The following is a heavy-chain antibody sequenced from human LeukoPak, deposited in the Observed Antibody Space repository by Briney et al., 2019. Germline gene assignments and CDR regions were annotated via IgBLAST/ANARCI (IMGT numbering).Heavy chain of an antibody. CDR1: GFTFDDYA. V-gene: IGHV3-43D*03. Sequence: GGSLRLSCAASGFTFDDYAMHWVRQAPGKGLEWVSLISWDGGSTYYADSVKGRFTISRDNAKNSLYLQMNSLRAEDTALYYCARSGLWEILWFGAALTRGFDYWGQGTLVTVSS. CDR3: ARSGLWEILWFGAALTRGFDY. D-gene: IGHD3-10*01. CDR2: ISWDGGST. J-gene: IGHJ4*02.